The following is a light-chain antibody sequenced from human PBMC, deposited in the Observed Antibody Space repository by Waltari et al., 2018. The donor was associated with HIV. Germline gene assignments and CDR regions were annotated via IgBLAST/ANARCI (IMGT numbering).Light chain of an antibody. Sequence: NFKLTQPLSVSESPGKTVTISCTRSSGNIASNYVQWSQQRPGSAPTTVIYEDNQRPSGVPDQFSGSIDSSSNSASLTISGLKTEDEADYYCQSYDSNDPWVFGGGTKLTVL. CDR1: SGNIASNY. J-gene: IGLJ3*02. V-gene: IGLV6-57*04. CDR2: EDN. CDR3: QSYDSNDPWV.